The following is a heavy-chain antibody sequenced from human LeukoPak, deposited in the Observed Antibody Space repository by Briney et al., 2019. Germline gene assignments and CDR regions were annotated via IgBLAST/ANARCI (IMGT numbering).Heavy chain of an antibody. CDR1: AFTFRTYG. J-gene: IGHJ4*02. CDR2: ISSSSSYI. D-gene: IGHD3-10*01. Sequence: GGSLRLSCATSAFTFRTYGMHWVRQAPGKGLEWVSSISSSSSYIYYADSVKGRFTISGDNAKNSLYLQMNSLRAEDTAVYYCARGEYGSGSYHIDYWGQGTLVTVSS. CDR3: ARGEYGSGSYHIDY. V-gene: IGHV3-21*01.